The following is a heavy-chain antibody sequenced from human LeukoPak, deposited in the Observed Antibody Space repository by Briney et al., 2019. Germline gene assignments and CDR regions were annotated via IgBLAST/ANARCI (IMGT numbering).Heavy chain of an antibody. V-gene: IGHV3-23*01. D-gene: IGHD2-8*01. CDR2: ISGSGADT. Sequence: GGSLRLSCAASGFTFNTYAMNWVRQAPGKGLEWASRISGSGADTYYADSVKGRFTISRDNSKSTLYLQMNSLRAEDTAIYYCAKALEMDYFDYWGQGTLVTVSS. CDR3: AKALEMDYFDY. J-gene: IGHJ4*02. CDR1: GFTFNTYA.